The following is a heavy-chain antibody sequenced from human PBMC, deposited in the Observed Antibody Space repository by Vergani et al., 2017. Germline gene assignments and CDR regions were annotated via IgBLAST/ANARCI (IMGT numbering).Heavy chain of an antibody. V-gene: IGHV3-23*01. J-gene: IGHJ6*02. CDR1: GFAFSRYA. CDR3: ARSPPAGVNYGMDV. Sequence: EVQLLESGGRLVQPGGSLRLSCVASGFAFSRYAMSWVRQAPGKGLEWVSGLTASGSGISYADSVRGRFTISRDNGKNSLYLLMNSLRAEDTAVYYGARSPPAGVNYGMDVWGQGTTVTVSS. D-gene: IGHD6-13*01. CDR2: LTASGSGI.